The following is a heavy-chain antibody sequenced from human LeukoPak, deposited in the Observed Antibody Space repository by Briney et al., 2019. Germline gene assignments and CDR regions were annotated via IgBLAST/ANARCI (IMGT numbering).Heavy chain of an antibody. D-gene: IGHD3/OR15-3a*01. CDR1: GFTFSSYA. Sequence: GGSLRLSCATSGFTFSSYAMSWVRQAPGKGLEWVAGIHADSGRTYHADSVKGRFTIFRDNSKNTLFLQIDSLRTEDTAVYYCVPLGGLGYYQYGTDVWGRGTTVTVSS. CDR2: IHADSGRT. V-gene: IGHV3-23*01. CDR3: VPLGGLGYYQYGTDV. J-gene: IGHJ6*01.